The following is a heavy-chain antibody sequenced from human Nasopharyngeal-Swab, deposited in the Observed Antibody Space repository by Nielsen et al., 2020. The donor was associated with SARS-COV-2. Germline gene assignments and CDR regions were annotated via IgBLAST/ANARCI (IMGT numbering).Heavy chain of an antibody. CDR3: AKAPVSVSVAGTFDY. D-gene: IGHD6-19*01. J-gene: IGHJ4*02. V-gene: IGHV3-9*01. CDR1: GFTFDDYV. CDR2: ITWNGNSI. Sequence: LTISCAASGFTFDDYVMHWVRQSPRKGLEWVSGITWNGNSIDYADSVKGRFTISRDNAKNSLYLQMNSLRTEDTALYYCAKAPVSVSVAGTFDYWGQGTLVTVSS.